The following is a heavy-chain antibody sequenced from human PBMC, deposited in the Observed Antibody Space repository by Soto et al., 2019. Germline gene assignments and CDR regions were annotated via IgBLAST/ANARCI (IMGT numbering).Heavy chain of an antibody. V-gene: IGHV4-34*01. D-gene: IGHD6-13*01. Sequence: PSETLSLTCGVSGGSLSGHYLSWIRQPPGKGLEWIGEINHRGSTNYNPSLKSRLTISVDTSRNQFSLKLTSVTAAGTAVYYCTKHPGLGGYTSSWYCRHHYCLDVWCPGASV. CDR3: TKHPGLGGYTSSWYCRHHYCLDV. J-gene: IGHJ6*01. CDR2: INHRGST. CDR1: GGSLSGHY.